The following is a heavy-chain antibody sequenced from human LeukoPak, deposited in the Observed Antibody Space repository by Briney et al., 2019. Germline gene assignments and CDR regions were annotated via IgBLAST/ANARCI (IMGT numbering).Heavy chain of an antibody. J-gene: IGHJ3*02. V-gene: IGHV4-59*01. D-gene: IGHD6-13*01. CDR1: GGSISSYY. Sequence: SETLSLTCTVSGGSISSYYWSWIRQPPGKGLEWIGYIYYSGGTNYNPSLKSRVTTSVDTSKNQFSLKLSSVTAEDTAVYYCARDYSSSWYRAFDIWGQGTMVTVSS. CDR3: ARDYSSSWYRAFDI. CDR2: IYYSGGT.